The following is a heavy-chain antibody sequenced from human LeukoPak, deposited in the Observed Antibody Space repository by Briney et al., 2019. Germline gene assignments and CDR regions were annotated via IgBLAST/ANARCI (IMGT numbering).Heavy chain of an antibody. D-gene: IGHD6-19*01. J-gene: IGHJ4*02. CDR1: GGPIRLYY. CDR3: AGGVAGLTY. Sequence: PSESLSLTHAVSGGPIRLYYWSWIREPPGKGREDSGRIYTSWCTNYNPSLNSRVTMSVDTSKNQFSLNLSSVTAADTAVYFCAGGVAGLTYWGQGALVTVSS. V-gene: IGHV4-4*07. CDR2: IYTSWCT.